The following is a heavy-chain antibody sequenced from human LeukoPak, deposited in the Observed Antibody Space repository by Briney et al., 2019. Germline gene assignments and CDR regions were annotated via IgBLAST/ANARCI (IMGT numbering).Heavy chain of an antibody. Sequence: SETLSLTCTVSGGSISNYYWSWIRQPAGKGLEWIGRIYTSGSTNYNPSLKSRVTMSVDMSKNQFSLKLSSVTAADTAVYYCARNPVAGINDYWGQGTLVTVSS. CDR1: GGSISNYY. CDR3: ARNPVAGINDY. V-gene: IGHV4-4*07. J-gene: IGHJ4*02. CDR2: IYTSGST. D-gene: IGHD6-19*01.